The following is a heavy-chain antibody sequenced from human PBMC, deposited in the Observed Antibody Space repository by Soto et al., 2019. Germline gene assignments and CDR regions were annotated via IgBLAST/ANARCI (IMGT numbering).Heavy chain of an antibody. Sequence: SGPTLVNPTQTLTLTCTVSVFSLTTSGMTLGWIRQPPGKAPEWLALGEQYSPSLQSRLTITKDTSENQVVLTMTNMDPVDTATYYCTLRQDTSRGPIYWGQGIMVTVS. CDR2: GE. J-gene: IGHJ4*02. CDR1: VFSLTTSGMT. CDR3: TLRQDTSRGPIY. D-gene: IGHD6-13*01. V-gene: IGHV2-5*01.